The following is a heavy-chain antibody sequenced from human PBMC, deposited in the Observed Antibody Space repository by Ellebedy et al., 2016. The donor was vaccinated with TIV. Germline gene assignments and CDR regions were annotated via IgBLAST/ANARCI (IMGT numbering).Heavy chain of an antibody. J-gene: IGHJ6*02. CDR2: IKQDGSVK. CDR3: VTGMDV. V-gene: IGHV3-7*01. CDR1: GFPFHNYW. Sequence: PGGSLRLSCAASGFPFHNYWMTWVRQAQGKGLEWVANIKQDGSVKNYVDSVKGRFTISRDNAKSSLWLQMNTLGVEDTAVYYCVTGMDVWGQGTTVTVSS.